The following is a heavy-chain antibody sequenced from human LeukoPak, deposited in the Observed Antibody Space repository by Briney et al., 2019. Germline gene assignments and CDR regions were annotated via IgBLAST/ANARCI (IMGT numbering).Heavy chain of an antibody. CDR1: GITFSTYA. CDR2: ISGSGDST. J-gene: IGHJ6*02. V-gene: IGHV3-23*01. Sequence: GGSLRLSCAASGITFSTYAMNWVRQAPGKGLEWVSAISGSGDSTYYADSVKGRFTISRDNSKNTLSLQMNSLRAEDTAVYYCANPWGGSYTYYYYGMDVWGQGTTVTVSS. D-gene: IGHD1-26*01. CDR3: ANPWGGSYTYYYYGMDV.